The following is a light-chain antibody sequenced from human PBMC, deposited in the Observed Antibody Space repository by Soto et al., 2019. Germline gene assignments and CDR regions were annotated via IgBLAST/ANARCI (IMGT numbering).Light chain of an antibody. Sequence: QSVLTQPPSVSGAPGQRVTISCTGSSSNIGAGYDVHWYQQLPGTAPKLLIYGNSNRPSGVPDRFSGSKSGNTASLTISGLQAGDEADYYCCSYAGSITYVFGTGTKVTVL. CDR1: SSNIGAGYD. V-gene: IGLV1-40*01. CDR2: GNS. CDR3: CSYAGSITYV. J-gene: IGLJ1*01.